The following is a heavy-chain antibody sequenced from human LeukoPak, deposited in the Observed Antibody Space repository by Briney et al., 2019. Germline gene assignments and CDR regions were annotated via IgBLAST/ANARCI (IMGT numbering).Heavy chain of an antibody. Sequence: SETLSLTCTVSGGSISSSSYYWGWIRQPPGKGLEWIGSIYYSGSTYYNPSLKSRVTIFVDTSKNQFSLKLSSVTAADTAVYYCASYGSGSKIDYWGQGTLVTVSS. D-gene: IGHD3-10*01. V-gene: IGHV4-39*01. CDR2: IYYSGST. CDR3: ASYGSGSKIDY. CDR1: GGSISSSSYY. J-gene: IGHJ4*02.